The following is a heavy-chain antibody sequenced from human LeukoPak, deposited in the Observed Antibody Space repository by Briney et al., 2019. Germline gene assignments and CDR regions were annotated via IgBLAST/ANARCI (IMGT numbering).Heavy chain of an antibody. J-gene: IGHJ4*02. CDR2: ISYVGSNK. V-gene: IGHV3-30*04. CDR1: GFTFSSFA. CDR3: ARIVVSDFDY. Sequence: GGSLRLSCAASGFTFSSFALHWVRQAPGKGLEWVAVISYVGSNKYYADSVKGRFTISRDNSKNTLYLQMNSLRAEDTAVYFCARIVVSDFDYWGQGTLVTVSS. D-gene: IGHD3-22*01.